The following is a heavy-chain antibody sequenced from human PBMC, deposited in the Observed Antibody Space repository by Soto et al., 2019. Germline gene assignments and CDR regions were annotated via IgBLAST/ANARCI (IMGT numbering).Heavy chain of an antibody. J-gene: IGHJ3*02. CDR3: ARDIASGAADDAFDI. CDR2: INPSGGST. D-gene: IGHD3-10*01. CDR1: GYTFTSYY. Sequence: ASVKVSCKASGYTFTSYYMHWVRQAPGQGLEWMGIINPSGGSTSYAQKFQGRVTMTRDTSRSTVYMELSSLRSEDTAVYYCARDIASGAADDAFDIWGQGTMVTVSS. V-gene: IGHV1-46*03.